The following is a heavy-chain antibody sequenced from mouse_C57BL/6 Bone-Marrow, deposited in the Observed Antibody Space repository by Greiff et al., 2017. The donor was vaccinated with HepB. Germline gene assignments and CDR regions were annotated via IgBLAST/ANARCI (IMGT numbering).Heavy chain of an antibody. J-gene: IGHJ2*01. CDR3: ARGLRRDY. D-gene: IGHD3-3*01. Sequence: QVQLQQPGAELVMPGASVKLSCKASGYTFTSYWMHWVKQRPGQGLEWIGEIDPSDSYTNYNQKFKGKSTLTVDKSSSTAYMQLSSLTSEDSAVYYCARGLRRDYGGKDTTLTVSS. CDR1: GYTFTSYW. V-gene: IGHV1-69*01. CDR2: IDPSDSYT.